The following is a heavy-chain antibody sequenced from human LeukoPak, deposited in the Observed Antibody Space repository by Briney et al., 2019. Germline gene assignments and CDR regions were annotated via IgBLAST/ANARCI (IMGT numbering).Heavy chain of an antibody. CDR2: INTSGST. J-gene: IGHJ6*03. V-gene: IGHV4-4*09. CDR1: GGSISSYY. Sequence: SETLSLTWTVPGGSISSYYWRWIRQPPGKGLEWVGYINTSGSTNYNPSLKSRVTISVDTSKNQFSLKLSSVTAADTAVYYCARLGPGSRNYYYYMDVWGKGTTVTVSS. D-gene: IGHD2-15*01. CDR3: ARLGPGSRNYYYYMDV.